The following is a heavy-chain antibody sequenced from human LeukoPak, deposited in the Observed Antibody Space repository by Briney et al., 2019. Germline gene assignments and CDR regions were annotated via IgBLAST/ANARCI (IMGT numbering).Heavy chain of an antibody. D-gene: IGHD6-13*01. CDR1: GFIFSSYW. CDR3: AKGKPAAGTFDY. V-gene: IGHV3-74*01. CDR2: INTDGTST. Sequence: GGSLRLSCAASGFIFSSYWMHWVRHAPGKGLVWVSRINTDGTSTSYADSVKGRFTISRDNAKNTLYLQINSLRAEDTALYYCAKGKPAAGTFDYWGQGTLVTVSS. J-gene: IGHJ4*02.